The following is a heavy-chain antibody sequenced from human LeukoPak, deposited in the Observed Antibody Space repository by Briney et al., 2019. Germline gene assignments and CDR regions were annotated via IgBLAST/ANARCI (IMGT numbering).Heavy chain of an antibody. D-gene: IGHD4-17*01. J-gene: IGHJ4*02. CDR2: VRHDGSKE. CDR3: ANDGFYGDSNY. V-gene: IGHV3-30*02. CDR1: GFTFSSYA. Sequence: GGSLRLSCAASGFTFSSYAMHWVRQPPGRGLEWVAFVRHDGSKEHYADSVKGRFTISRDTSRNSLFLQMTSVTSDDTALYYCANDGFYGDSNYWGQGTLVTVSS.